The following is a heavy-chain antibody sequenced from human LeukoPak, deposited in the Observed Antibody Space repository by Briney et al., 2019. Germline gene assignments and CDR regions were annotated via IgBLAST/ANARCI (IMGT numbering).Heavy chain of an antibody. V-gene: IGHV3-23*01. Sequence: GGSLRLSCAASGFTFSSYAMSWVRQAPGKGLEWVSAISGSGGSTYYADSVKGRFTISRDNFKNTLYLQMNSLRAEDTAVYYCAKRQSQRDLYGMDVWGQGTTVTVSS. CDR1: GFTFSSYA. CDR2: ISGSGGST. CDR3: AKRQSQRDLYGMDV. D-gene: IGHD1-1*01. J-gene: IGHJ6*02.